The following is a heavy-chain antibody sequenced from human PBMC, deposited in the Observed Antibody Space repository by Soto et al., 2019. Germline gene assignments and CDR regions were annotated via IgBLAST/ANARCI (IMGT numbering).Heavy chain of an antibody. D-gene: IGHD2-15*01. J-gene: IGHJ3*02. CDR1: GFTFSSYG. Sequence: QVQLVESGGGVVQPGRSLRLSCAASGFTFSSYGMHWVRQAPGKGLEWVAVIWYDGSNKYYADSVKGRFTISRDKSKSTLYLQMNRLRAEDTAVYYCARGTLGYCSGGSCPVDAFDIWGQGTMVTVSS. CDR2: IWYDGSNK. CDR3: ARGTLGYCSGGSCPVDAFDI. V-gene: IGHV3-33*01.